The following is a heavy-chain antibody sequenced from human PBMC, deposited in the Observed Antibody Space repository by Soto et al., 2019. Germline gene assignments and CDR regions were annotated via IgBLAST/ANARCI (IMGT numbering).Heavy chain of an antibody. CDR3: ARVPSRFLTQSSAHFDY. V-gene: IGHV1-18*01. CDR2: ISAYNGNT. Sequence: APVKVSCKASGYTFTGYGISWLRQAPEKGFEWMGWISAYNGNTNYAQKLQGRVTMTTDTSTSTAYMELRSLRSDDTAVYYCARVPSRFLTQSSAHFDYWGQGTLVTVSS. J-gene: IGHJ4*02. D-gene: IGHD6-6*01. CDR1: GYTFTGYG.